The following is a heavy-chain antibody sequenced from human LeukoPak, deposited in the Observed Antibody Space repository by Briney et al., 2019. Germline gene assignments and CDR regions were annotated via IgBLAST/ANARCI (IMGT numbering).Heavy chain of an antibody. CDR1: GFTFSSYW. CDR2: IKKDGSEK. D-gene: IGHD3-9*01. CDR3: ARNSKLRYFDWFDY. V-gene: IGHV3-7*01. Sequence: PGGSLRLSCAASGFTFSSYWMSWVRQAPGKGREWVANIKKDGSEKYYVDSVKGRFTISRDNAKNSLYLQMNSLRAEDTAVYYCARNSKLRYFDWFDYWGQGTLVTVSS. J-gene: IGHJ4*02.